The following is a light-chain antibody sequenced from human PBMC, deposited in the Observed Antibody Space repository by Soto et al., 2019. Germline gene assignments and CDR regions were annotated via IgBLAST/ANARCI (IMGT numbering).Light chain of an antibody. CDR2: DAS. Sequence: EIVLTQSPATLSLSPGERATLSCRASQSVRSYLAWYQQKPGQAPRLLIYDASNRATGIPARFSGSGSGTDFTLTISSLEPEDVAVYYCQQRSNWPPTTFGQGTRLEIK. CDR1: QSVRSY. V-gene: IGKV3-11*01. J-gene: IGKJ5*01. CDR3: QQRSNWPPTT.